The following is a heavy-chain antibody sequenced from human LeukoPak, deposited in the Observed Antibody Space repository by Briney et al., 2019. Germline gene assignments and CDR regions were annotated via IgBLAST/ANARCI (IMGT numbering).Heavy chain of an antibody. D-gene: IGHD6-13*01. Sequence: ASVKVSCKASGYTFTGYYMHWVRQAPGQGLEWMGWINPNSGGTNYAQKFQGRVTMTRDTSISTAYMKLSRLRSDDTAVYYCARVKSMYSSSWASIGYWGQGTLVTVSS. CDR1: GYTFTGYY. J-gene: IGHJ4*02. V-gene: IGHV1-2*02. CDR3: ARVKSMYSSSWASIGY. CDR2: INPNSGGT.